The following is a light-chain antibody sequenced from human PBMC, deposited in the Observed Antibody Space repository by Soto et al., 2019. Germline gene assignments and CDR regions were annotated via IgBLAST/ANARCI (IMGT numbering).Light chain of an antibody. V-gene: IGKV3-20*01. CDR2: GAS. CDR1: QSVSSSY. CDR3: QHYNNGPR. J-gene: IGKJ1*01. Sequence: EIVLTQSPGTLSLSPGERATLSCRASQSVSSSYLAWYQQKPGQAPRLLILGASSRATGIPDRFSGSGSGTEFTLTISGLQSEDFAVYYCQHYNNGPRFGQGTKVDIK.